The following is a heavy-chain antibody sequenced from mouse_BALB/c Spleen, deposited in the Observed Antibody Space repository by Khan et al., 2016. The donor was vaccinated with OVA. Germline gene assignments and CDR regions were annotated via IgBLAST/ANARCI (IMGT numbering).Heavy chain of an antibody. CDR1: GYTFSSYY. D-gene: IGHD2-2*01. J-gene: IGHJ3*01. CDR2: INPNNGGS. Sequence: QVQLKESGAELVKTGASVKLSCKASGYTFSSYYLYWVKQRPGQGLEWIGEINPNNGGSNFNEKFKNRATLTVDKSSYTAYMQLSSLTSEDSAVYHCTRSGYGSFAFWGQGTLVTVSA. V-gene: IGHV1S81*02. CDR3: TRSGYGSFAF.